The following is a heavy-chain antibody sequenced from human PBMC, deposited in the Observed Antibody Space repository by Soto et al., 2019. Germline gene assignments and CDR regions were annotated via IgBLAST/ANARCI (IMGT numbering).Heavy chain of an antibody. D-gene: IGHD6-13*01. V-gene: IGHV3-74*01. CDR2: IDTSGSST. Sequence: XGSLGLYCEASGFIFTNFCMHWVRQVPGKGLVWVSRIDTSGSSTSYADSVKGRFTISRDNAKNTVSLQMNSLRAEDTGVYYCAKDSWYFDLWSQGSLVTVSS. J-gene: IGHJ4*02. CDR1: GFIFTNFC. CDR3: AKDSWYFDL.